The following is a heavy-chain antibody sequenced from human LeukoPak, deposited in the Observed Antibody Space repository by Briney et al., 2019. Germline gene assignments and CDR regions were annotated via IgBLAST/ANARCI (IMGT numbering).Heavy chain of an antibody. Sequence: SETLSLTCTVSGGSISSYYWSWIRQPPGKGLEWIGYIYYSGSTNYNPSLKSRVTISVKTSKNQFSLQLNSVTPEDTAVYYCAREPGGAEYSGYDPFDFWGQGTLVTVSS. CDR3: AREPGGAEYSGYDPFDF. CDR2: IYYSGST. D-gene: IGHD5-12*01. CDR1: GGSISSYY. V-gene: IGHV4-59*12. J-gene: IGHJ4*02.